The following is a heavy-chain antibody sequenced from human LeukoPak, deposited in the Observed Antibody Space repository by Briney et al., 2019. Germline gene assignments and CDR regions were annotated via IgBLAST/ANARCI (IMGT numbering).Heavy chain of an antibody. CDR1: GGSIRGYY. J-gene: IGHJ6*03. CDR3: ARTSPVAGYYYYYMDV. Sequence: SETLSLTCNVSGGSIRGYYWSWIRQPPGKGLEWIGYIYSSGSTNYNPSLKSRVTMSVDTSKNQFSLKLSSVTAADTAVYYCARTSPVAGYYYYYMDVWGKGTTVTISS. V-gene: IGHV4-59*08. CDR2: IYSSGST. D-gene: IGHD6-19*01.